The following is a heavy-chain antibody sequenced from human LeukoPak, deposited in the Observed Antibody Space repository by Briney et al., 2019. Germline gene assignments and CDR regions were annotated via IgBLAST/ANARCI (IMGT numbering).Heavy chain of an antibody. Sequence: ASVKVSCKASGGTFSSYAISWVRQAPGQGLEWMGRIIPILGIANYAQKFQGRVTITADKSTSTAYMELSSLRSEDTAVYYCARAYVVAGGPFDPWGQGTLATVSS. CDR1: GGTFSSYA. D-gene: IGHD2-15*01. J-gene: IGHJ5*02. V-gene: IGHV1-69*04. CDR3: ARAYVVAGGPFDP. CDR2: IIPILGIA.